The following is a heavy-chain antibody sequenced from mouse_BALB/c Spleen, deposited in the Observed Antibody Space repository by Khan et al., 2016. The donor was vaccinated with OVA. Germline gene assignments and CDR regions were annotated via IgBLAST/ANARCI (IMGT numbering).Heavy chain of an antibody. D-gene: IGHD1-2*01. V-gene: IGHV3-2*02. CDR1: GYSITSGYG. J-gene: IGHJ2*01. Sequence: EVQLQESGPGLVKPSQSLSLTCTVTGYSITSGYGWNWIRQFPGNKLEWMGYISYSGSTNYNPSLQSRISINRDTSKHQFFLQLNYVTSEDTATYYCARTARIKYWGRGTTLTGSS. CDR3: ARTARIKY. CDR2: ISYSGST.